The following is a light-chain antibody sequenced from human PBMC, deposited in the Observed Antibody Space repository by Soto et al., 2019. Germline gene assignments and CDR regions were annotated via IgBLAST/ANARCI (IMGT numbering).Light chain of an antibody. CDR2: GAS. V-gene: IGKV3-20*01. CDR3: QQYGSSRWT. CDR1: QSVSSSY. J-gene: IGKJ1*01. Sequence: DIGLTQSPGTLSLSPGERATLSCRASQSVSSSYLAWYQQNRGQAPRLLIYGASSRAPGIPDRFGGSGSGTDFTLTMSRLEPEDFAVYYCQQYGSSRWTFGQGTKVEIK.